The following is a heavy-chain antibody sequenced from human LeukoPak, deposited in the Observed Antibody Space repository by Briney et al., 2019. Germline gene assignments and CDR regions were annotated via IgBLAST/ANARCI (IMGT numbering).Heavy chain of an antibody. CDR3: AGISRGELPTF. CDR2: IKPDGSDT. CDR1: GFTFSSLW. D-gene: IGHD1-7*01. V-gene: IGHV3-7*03. Sequence: GGSLRLSCAASGFTFSSLWMGWLRQAPGKGQEWVANIKPDGSDTYYVDSVKDRFTISRDNAKNSLYLQMNSLRVEDTAIYYCAGISRGELPTFWGQGTLVIVSS. J-gene: IGHJ4*02.